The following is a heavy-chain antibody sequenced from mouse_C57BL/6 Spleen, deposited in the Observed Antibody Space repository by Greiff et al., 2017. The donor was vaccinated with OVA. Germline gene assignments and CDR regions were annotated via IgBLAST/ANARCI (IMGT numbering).Heavy chain of an antibody. CDR3: AGSSSSYAMDY. CDR2: IDPSDSYT. V-gene: IGHV1-69*01. D-gene: IGHD1-1*01. J-gene: IGHJ4*01. Sequence: QVQLQQPGAELVMPGASVKLSCKASGYTFTSYWMHWVKQRPGQGLEWIGEIDPSDSYTNYNQKFKGKSTLTVDKSSSTAYMQLSSLTSADSAVYYCAGSSSSYAMDYWGQGTSVTVSS. CDR1: GYTFTSYW.